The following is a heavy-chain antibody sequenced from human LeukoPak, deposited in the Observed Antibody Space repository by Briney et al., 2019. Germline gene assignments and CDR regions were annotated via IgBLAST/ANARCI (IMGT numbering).Heavy chain of an antibody. V-gene: IGHV4-4*02. D-gene: IGHD3-22*01. Sequence: SETLSLTCAVSGGSISSSNWWSWVRQPPGKGLEWIGEIYHSGSTNYNPSLKSRVTISVDKSKNQFSLKLSSVTAADTAVYYCAIITMTKAAGFEEGGNWFDPWGQGTLVTVSS. J-gene: IGHJ5*02. CDR2: IYHSGST. CDR1: GGSISSSNW. CDR3: AIITMTKAAGFEEGGNWFDP.